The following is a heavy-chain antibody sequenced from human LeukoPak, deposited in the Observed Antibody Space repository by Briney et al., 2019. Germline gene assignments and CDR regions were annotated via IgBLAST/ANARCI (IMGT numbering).Heavy chain of an antibody. Sequence: GGSLRLSCAASGFTFSDYYMTWIRLAPGKGLEWLSYISNSGSSVFYADSVMGRFTVSRDNAKRSLYLQIKSLRDDDTAVYHCALGTINKDYYFGMDVWGQGTTVTVSS. V-gene: IGHV3-11*01. CDR3: ALGTINKDYYFGMDV. D-gene: IGHD2-8*01. CDR1: GFTFSDYY. CDR2: ISNSGSSV. J-gene: IGHJ6*02.